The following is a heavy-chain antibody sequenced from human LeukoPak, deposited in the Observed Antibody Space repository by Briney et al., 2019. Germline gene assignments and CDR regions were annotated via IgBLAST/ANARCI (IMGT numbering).Heavy chain of an antibody. CDR3: ARDLMTVGATGPDY. CDR2: ISPNSGGT. CDR1: GYTFTGYY. J-gene: IGHJ4*02. D-gene: IGHD1-26*01. Sequence: ASVKVSCKASGYTFTGYYMHWVRQAPGQGLEWMGWISPNSGGTNYAQKFQGRVTMTRDTSISTAYMELSRLRSDDTAVYYCARDLMTVGATGPDYWGQGTLVTVSS. V-gene: IGHV1-2*02.